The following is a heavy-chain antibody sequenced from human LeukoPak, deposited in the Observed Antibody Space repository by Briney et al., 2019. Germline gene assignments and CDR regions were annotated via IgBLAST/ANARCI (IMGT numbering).Heavy chain of an antibody. CDR1: GGSISSYY. D-gene: IGHD3-16*01. CDR2: MSTSGST. Sequence: PSETLSLTCTVSGGSISSYYWSWIRQPAGKGLEWIGRMSTSGSTYYNPSVKSRVTLSVDTSKNQFSLKLTSVTAADTAVYYCAREGGVRGLPDDWGQGTPVTVSS. CDR3: AREGGVRGLPDD. V-gene: IGHV4-4*07. J-gene: IGHJ4*02.